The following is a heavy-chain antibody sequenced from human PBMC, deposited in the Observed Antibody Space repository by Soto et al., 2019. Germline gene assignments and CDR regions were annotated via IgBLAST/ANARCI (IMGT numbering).Heavy chain of an antibody. CDR1: VFTFSSYA. CDR2: ISGSGGST. D-gene: IGHD4-4*01. J-gene: IGHJ6*02. V-gene: IGHV3-23*01. CDR3: ASAAVTPHYYYYYGMDV. Sequence: RSSLRLSCAASVFTFSSYAMRWVRQAPGKGLEWVSAISGSGGSTYYADSLKVRFTISRDNSKNTLYLQMNSLRAEDTAVYYCASAAVTPHYYYYYGMDVWGQGTTVTVSS.